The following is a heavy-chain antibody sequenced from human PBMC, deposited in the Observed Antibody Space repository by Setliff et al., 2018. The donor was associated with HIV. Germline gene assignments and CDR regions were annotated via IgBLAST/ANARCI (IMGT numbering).Heavy chain of an antibody. CDR3: AREIQFSATTYYYYYMDD. CDR1: GGSFSGYY. Sequence: PSETLSLTCAVYGGSFSGYYWSWIRQPPGKGLEWIGEINHSGSTNYNPSLKSRVTISVDTSKNQFSLKLSSVTAADTAVYYCAREIQFSATTYYYYYMDDWGRGTTVTVSS. D-gene: IGHD5-18*01. V-gene: IGHV4-34*01. CDR2: INHSGST. J-gene: IGHJ6*03.